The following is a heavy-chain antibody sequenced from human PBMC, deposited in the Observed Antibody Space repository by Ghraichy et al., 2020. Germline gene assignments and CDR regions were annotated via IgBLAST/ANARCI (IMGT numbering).Heavy chain of an antibody. CDR2: ISNSGNSI. D-gene: IGHD3-10*01. CDR1: GFTFSHYE. J-gene: IGHJ4*02. CDR3: ARATSLMVRGMYFDS. Sequence: GESLNISCAASGFTFSHYEMNWVRQAPGKGLEWVSFISNSGNSIYYTDSVKGRFTISRDNAKNSLYLQMNSLRAEDTAVYYCARATSLMVRGMYFDSWGQGTLVAVSS. V-gene: IGHV3-48*03.